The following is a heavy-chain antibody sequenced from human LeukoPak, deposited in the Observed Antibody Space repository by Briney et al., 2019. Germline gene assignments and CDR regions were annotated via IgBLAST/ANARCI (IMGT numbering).Heavy chain of an antibody. CDR3: ARELEDGYSKGYFDY. D-gene: IGHD5-24*01. CDR2: IIPIFGTA. CDR1: GGTFGSYA. J-gene: IGHJ4*02. Sequence: SVKVSCKASGGTFGSYAISWVRQAPGQGLEWMGGIIPIFGTANYAQKFQGRVTITADESTSTAYMELSSLRSEDTAVYYCARELEDGYSKGYFDYWGQGTLVTVSS. V-gene: IGHV1-69*13.